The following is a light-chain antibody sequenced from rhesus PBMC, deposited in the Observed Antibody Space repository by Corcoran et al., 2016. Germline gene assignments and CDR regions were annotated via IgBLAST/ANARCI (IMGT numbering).Light chain of an antibody. CDR2: DAS. CDR1: QGISSY. Sequence: DIQMTQSPSSLSASVGDTVTITCRASQGISSYLNWFQQKPGKAPKLLIYDASSLESGVPSRFSGSGFGTEFTLTISSLQPEDFAAYYCLQHNSYPPTFGQGTKVEIK. V-gene: IGKV1-28*01. J-gene: IGKJ1*01. CDR3: LQHNSYPPT.